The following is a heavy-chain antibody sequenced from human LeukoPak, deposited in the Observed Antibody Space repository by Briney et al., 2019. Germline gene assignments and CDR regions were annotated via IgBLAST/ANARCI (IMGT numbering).Heavy chain of an antibody. V-gene: IGHV4-61*02. D-gene: IGHD3-10*01. CDR1: GGSISSDTYY. J-gene: IGHJ4*02. CDR2: IYTSGST. Sequence: SETLSLTCTVSGGSISSDTYYWSWIRQPAGKGLEWIGRIYTSGSTDYNPSLKSRVTISVDTSKNQFSLKLSSVTAADTAVYYCARARFRRSGSSYFDYWGQGTLVTVSS. CDR3: ARARFRRSGSSYFDY.